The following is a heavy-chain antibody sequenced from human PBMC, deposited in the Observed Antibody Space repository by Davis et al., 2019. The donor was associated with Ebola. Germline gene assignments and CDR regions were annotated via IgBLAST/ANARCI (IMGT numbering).Heavy chain of an antibody. V-gene: IGHV3-30-3*01. Sequence: PGGSLRLSCAASGFTFSSYAMHWVRQAPGKGLEWVAVISYDGSNKYYADSVKGRFTISRDNSKNTLYLQMNSLRAEDTAVYYCATGYPGYFDYWGQGTLVTVSS. CDR1: GFTFSSYA. CDR2: ISYDGSNK. J-gene: IGHJ4*02. CDR3: ATGYPGYFDY. D-gene: IGHD2-15*01.